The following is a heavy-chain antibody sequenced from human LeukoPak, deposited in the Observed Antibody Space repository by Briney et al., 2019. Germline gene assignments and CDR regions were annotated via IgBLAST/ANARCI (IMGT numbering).Heavy chain of an antibody. CDR1: GFTFSSYA. CDR3: AKDPVGATLLASYFDD. J-gene: IGHJ4*02. Sequence: RSGGSLRLSCAASGFTFSSYAMSWVRQAPGKGLEWVSGISGSGGSTYYADSVKGRFTISRDYSKNTLYLQMNSLGAEDTAVYYCAKDPVGATLLASYFDDWAREPWSPSP. D-gene: IGHD1-26*01. CDR2: ISGSGGST. V-gene: IGHV3-23*01.